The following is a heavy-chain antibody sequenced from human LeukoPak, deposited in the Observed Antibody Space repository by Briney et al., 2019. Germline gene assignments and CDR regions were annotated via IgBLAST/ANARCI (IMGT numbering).Heavy chain of an antibody. Sequence: GGSLRLSCAASGITFSRSWMGWVRQAPGKGLEWVAFIKEDGGEIYYVDSVKGRFTISRDNAENSLYLQMNSLRAEDTAVYYCARDRGGRSGLDDWGQGTLVTVSS. CDR1: GITFSRSW. V-gene: IGHV3-7*04. J-gene: IGHJ4*02. D-gene: IGHD2-15*01. CDR3: ARDRGGRSGLDD. CDR2: IKEDGGEI.